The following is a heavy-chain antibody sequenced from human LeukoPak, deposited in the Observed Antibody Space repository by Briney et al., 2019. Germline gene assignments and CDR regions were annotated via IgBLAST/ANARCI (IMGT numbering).Heavy chain of an antibody. V-gene: IGHV4-34*01. CDR2: INHSGST. CDR1: GGSFSGYY. J-gene: IGHJ4*02. D-gene: IGHD1-26*01. Sequence: SETLSLTCAVYGGSFSGYYWSWIRQPPGKGLEWIGEINHSGSTNYNPSLKSRVTISVDTSKNQFSLKLSSVTAADTGLFYCARFKGGTGFDYWGRGIL. CDR3: ARFKGGTGFDY.